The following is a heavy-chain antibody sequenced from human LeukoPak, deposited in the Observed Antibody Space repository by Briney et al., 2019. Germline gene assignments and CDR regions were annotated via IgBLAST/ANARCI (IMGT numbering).Heavy chain of an antibody. J-gene: IGHJ4*02. D-gene: IGHD3-10*01. CDR3: AKGFQYYGSGSYYSY. CDR1: GFTFSSYA. V-gene: IGHV3-23*01. CDR2: ISGSGGST. Sequence: GGSLRLSCAASGFTFSSYAMSWVRQAPGKGLEWVSAISGSGGSTYYADSVKGRFTISRDNSKNTLYLQMNSLRAVDTAVYYCAKGFQYYGSGSYYSYWGQGTLVTVSS.